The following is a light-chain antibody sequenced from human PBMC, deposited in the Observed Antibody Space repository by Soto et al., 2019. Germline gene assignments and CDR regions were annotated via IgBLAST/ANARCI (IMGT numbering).Light chain of an antibody. CDR2: EVS. CDR3: SSYAGSTLYV. CDR1: SSDVGGYNY. V-gene: IGLV2-8*01. Sequence: QSVLTQPPSASGSPGQSVTISCTGTSSDVGGYNYVSWYQQRPGKAPKLMIYEVSERPSGVPDRFSGSKSGNTASLTVSGLQAEDEADYYCSSYAGSTLYVFGTGTKVTVL. J-gene: IGLJ1*01.